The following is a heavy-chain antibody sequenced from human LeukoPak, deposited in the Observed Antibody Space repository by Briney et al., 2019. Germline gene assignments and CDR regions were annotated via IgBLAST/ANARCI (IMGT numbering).Heavy chain of an antibody. J-gene: IGHJ3*02. Sequence: AGGSLILSCEASGFTFSNSYMSWVRQAPGKGLEWVAIINPDGSQGSYVDSVKGRFAISRDNALNSLFLQMNSLSAEDTAVYYCARDPAYGALDIWGQGTTVTVSS. CDR1: GFTFSNSY. CDR3: ARDPAYGALDI. CDR2: INPDGSQG. V-gene: IGHV3-7*01. D-gene: IGHD2-21*01.